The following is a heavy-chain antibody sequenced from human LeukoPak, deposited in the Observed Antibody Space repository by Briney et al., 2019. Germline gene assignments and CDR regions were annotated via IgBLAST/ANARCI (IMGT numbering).Heavy chain of an antibody. V-gene: IGHV3-21*01. Sequence: PGGSLRLSCAASGFTFKTYTMHWVRQAPGMGLEWVSSISSSSSYIFYADSVKGRFTISRDNAKNSLYLQMNSLRAEDTAVYYCARDRAMVRGARLDYWGQGTLVTVSS. D-gene: IGHD3-10*01. J-gene: IGHJ4*02. CDR1: GFTFKTYT. CDR2: ISSSSSYI. CDR3: ARDRAMVRGARLDY.